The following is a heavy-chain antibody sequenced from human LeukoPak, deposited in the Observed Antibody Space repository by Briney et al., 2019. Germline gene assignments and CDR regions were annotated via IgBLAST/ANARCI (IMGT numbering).Heavy chain of an antibody. CDR2: IKEDGSEK. Sequence: GGSLRLSCAASGFTFSIYWMSWVRQAPGKGLEWVANIKEDGSEKYYVDSVKGRFTISRDNAENSLYLQMNSLRVEDTAVYYCAREHYFYHMDGWGEGTTVTVSS. CDR1: GFTFSIYW. V-gene: IGHV3-7*01. CDR3: AREHYFYHMDG. J-gene: IGHJ6*03.